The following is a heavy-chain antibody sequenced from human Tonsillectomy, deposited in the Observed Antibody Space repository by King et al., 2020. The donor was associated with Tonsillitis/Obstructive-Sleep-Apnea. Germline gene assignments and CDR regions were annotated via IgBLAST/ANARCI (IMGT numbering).Heavy chain of an antibody. CDR3: ARDDPRLHGGELSLFGHYYYYMDV. J-gene: IGHJ6*03. Sequence: VQLVQSGAEVKKPGASVKVSCKASGYTFTSHGISWVRQAPGQGLEWVGWISAYNGNTKYAQRLQGRVTMTTDPSTSTAYMELRSLRSDDPAVYYGARDDPRLHGGELSLFGHYYYYMDVWGKGTTVTVS. CDR2: ISAYNGNT. CDR1: GYTFTSHG. V-gene: IGHV1-18*01. D-gene: IGHD3-16*02.